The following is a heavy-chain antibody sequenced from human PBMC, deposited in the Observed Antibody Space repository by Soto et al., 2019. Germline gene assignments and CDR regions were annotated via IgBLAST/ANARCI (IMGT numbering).Heavy chain of an antibody. V-gene: IGHV3-23*01. CDR2: ISGSGTAT. J-gene: IGHJ6*02. Sequence: EVQLLESGGGLVQPGGSLRLSCAASGFTFSSYAMIWVRQAPGKALEWVSGISGSGTATYYADSVKGRFTISRDNSKNSLYLQMNSLRAEDTAVYYCARDGDKYCSAGSCYSGYYYYAMDVWGQGTTVTVSS. CDR1: GFTFSSYA. D-gene: IGHD2-15*01. CDR3: ARDGDKYCSAGSCYSGYYYYAMDV.